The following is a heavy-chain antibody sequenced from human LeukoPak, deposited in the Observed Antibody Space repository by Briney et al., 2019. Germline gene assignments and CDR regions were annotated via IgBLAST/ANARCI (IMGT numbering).Heavy chain of an antibody. J-gene: IGHJ6*02. V-gene: IGHV3-43*02. CDR3: ATWAFYHSLDV. CDR2: INKDGSAA. Sequence: GGSLRLSCEASGFTFDAYAMHWVRQAPGKGLEWVSLINKDGSAAYYADSVKGRFTISRDNSKNSLYLQMNSLRSEDTALYYCATWAFYHSLDVWGQGSTVTVSS. CDR1: GFTFDAYA. D-gene: IGHD1-26*01.